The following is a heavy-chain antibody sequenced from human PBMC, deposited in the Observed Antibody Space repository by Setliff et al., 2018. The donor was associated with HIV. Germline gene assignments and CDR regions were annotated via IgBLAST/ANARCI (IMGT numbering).Heavy chain of an antibody. CDR2: IYGGGST. Sequence: PSETLSLTCAASGYSINSGFSRAWIRQRPGKGLEWIGDIYGGGSTHYNPSLRGRVNISMDMSKNQFSLELNSVTAADTAMFYCATGRLAAGGAFDMWAQGTKVTVSS. J-gene: IGHJ3*02. CDR3: ATGRLAAGGAFDM. D-gene: IGHD6-13*01. V-gene: IGHV4-31*11. CDR1: GYSINSGFS.